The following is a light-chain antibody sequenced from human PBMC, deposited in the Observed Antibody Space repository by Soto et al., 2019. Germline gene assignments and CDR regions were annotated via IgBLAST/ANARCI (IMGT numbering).Light chain of an antibody. Sequence: DIQMTQSPSSLSASVEDRVIITCRSSQSISSHLNWYQQKPGKETKLLIFAASTLQSGVPSRFSGIGSGTDFTLTISSLQPEDFATYYCQQLNSYPLTFGGGTKVDIK. CDR1: QSISSH. CDR3: QQLNSYPLT. CDR2: AAS. V-gene: IGKV1-39*01. J-gene: IGKJ4*01.